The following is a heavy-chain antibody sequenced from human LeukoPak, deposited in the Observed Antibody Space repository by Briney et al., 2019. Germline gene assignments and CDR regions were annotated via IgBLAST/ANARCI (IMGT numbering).Heavy chain of an antibody. V-gene: IGHV4-59*08. Sequence: SETLSLTCTVSGGSISSYYCSWIRRPPGKGLEWIGYIYYSGSTNYNPSLKSRVTISVESSKNQFSLKLSSVTAADTAVYYCARHGSYYYDSSGYASGNWFDPWGQGTLVTVSS. CDR2: IYYSGST. CDR1: GGSISSYY. J-gene: IGHJ5*02. D-gene: IGHD3-22*01. CDR3: ARHGSYYYDSSGYASGNWFDP.